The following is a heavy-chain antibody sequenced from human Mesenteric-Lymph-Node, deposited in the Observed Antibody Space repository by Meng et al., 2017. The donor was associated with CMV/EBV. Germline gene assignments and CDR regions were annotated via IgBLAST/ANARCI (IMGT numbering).Heavy chain of an antibody. V-gene: IGHV1-2*02. CDR2: MNPDTGGT. CDR3: ARDRKYDFWSGYTGPLDH. D-gene: IGHD3-3*01. J-gene: IGHJ4*02. Sequence: ASVKVSCKASGYRFAGHYMHWVRQAPGHGLEWMGWMNPDTGGTNFAHKFQGRVTMTRDTSISTAYMELDRLRSDDTAVYYCARDRKYDFWSGYTGPLDHWGQGTLVTVSS. CDR1: GYRFAGHY.